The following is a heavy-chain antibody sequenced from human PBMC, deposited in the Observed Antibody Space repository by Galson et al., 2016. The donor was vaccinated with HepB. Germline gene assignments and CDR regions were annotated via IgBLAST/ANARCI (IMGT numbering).Heavy chain of an antibody. CDR3: AREYKGGWFDY. Sequence: SVKVSCKASGYTFTSYYLHWVRQAPGQGLEWMGVIYPSGGSTTSAQKFQGRVTMTRDTSTSTVYMELNSLGSEDTAGYYFAREYKGGWFDYWGQGTLVTVSS. CDR2: IYPSGGST. J-gene: IGHJ4*02. CDR1: GYTFTSYY. D-gene: IGHD3-16*01. V-gene: IGHV1-46*01.